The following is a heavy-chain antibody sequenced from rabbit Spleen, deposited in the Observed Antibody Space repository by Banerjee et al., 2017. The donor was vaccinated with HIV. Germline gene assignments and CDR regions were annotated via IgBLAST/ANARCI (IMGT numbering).Heavy chain of an antibody. CDR3: ARWCDAGGANEFRL. J-gene: IGHJ4*01. Sequence: QEQLEESGGGLVKPEGSLTLTCKASGVSFNDKDVMCWVRQAPGKELQWIACINASTGKPVYATWASGRFTISRTSSTTVTLRMTSLTAADRATYFCARWCDAGGANEFRLWGPGTLVTVS. D-gene: IGHD4-2*01. CDR2: INASTGKP. V-gene: IGHV1S45*01. CDR1: GVSFNDKDV.